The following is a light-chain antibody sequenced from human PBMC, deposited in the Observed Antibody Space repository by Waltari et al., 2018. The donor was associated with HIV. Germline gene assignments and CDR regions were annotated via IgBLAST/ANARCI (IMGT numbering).Light chain of an antibody. CDR1: QSLLHTNGYDY. J-gene: IGKJ1*01. Sequence: IVMTQSPLSLPVTPGEPASISCRSSQSLLHTNGYDYLDWYLQKPGQSPHLLILFGSKRDSGVPDRFSGSGSGTDFTLKISRVEAEDVGVYYCMQGTHWPRTFGQGTKVEIK. V-gene: IGKV2-28*01. CDR2: FGS. CDR3: MQGTHWPRT.